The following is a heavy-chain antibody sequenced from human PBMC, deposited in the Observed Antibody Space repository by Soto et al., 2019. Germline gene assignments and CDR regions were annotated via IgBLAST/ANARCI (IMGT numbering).Heavy chain of an antibody. CDR2: ISYDGSNK. Sequence: GGSLRLSCAASGFTFSSYAMHWVRQAPGKGLEWVAVISYDGSNKYYADSVKGRFTISRDNSKNTLYLQMNSLRAEDTAVYYCARDLGSGWYPTLVYYYYGMDVWGQGTTVTVSS. V-gene: IGHV3-30-3*01. D-gene: IGHD6-19*01. CDR3: ARDLGSGWYPTLVYYYYGMDV. CDR1: GFTFSSYA. J-gene: IGHJ6*02.